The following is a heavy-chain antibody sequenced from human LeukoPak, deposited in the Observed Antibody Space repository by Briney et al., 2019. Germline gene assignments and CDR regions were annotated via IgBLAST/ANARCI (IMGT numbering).Heavy chain of an antibody. CDR2: ISNSGSPI. D-gene: IGHD2-2*01. Sequence: GGSLRLSCAASGFTFSSYWMHWVRQAPGKGLEWVSYISNSGSPIYYADSVKGRFTISRDNAKTSLYLQMNSLRDEDTAVYYCATSYQYWGQGTLVTVSS. CDR3: ATSYQY. CDR1: GFTFSSYW. J-gene: IGHJ4*02. V-gene: IGHV3-48*02.